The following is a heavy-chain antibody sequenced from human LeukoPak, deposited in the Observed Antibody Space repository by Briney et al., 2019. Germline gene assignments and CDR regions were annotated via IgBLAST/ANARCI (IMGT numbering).Heavy chain of an antibody. Sequence: SETLSLTCGVYGGSFSGYYWSWIRQPPGKGLEWIGEINHSGSTNYNPSLKSRVTISVDTSKNQFSLKLSSVTAADTAVYYCARLDILTGYSPSDYWGQGTLVTVSS. V-gene: IGHV4-34*01. CDR3: ARLDILTGYSPSDY. D-gene: IGHD3-9*01. CDR2: INHSGST. J-gene: IGHJ4*02. CDR1: GGSFSGYY.